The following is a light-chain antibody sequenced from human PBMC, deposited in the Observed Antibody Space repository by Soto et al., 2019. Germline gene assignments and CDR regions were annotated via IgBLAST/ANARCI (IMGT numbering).Light chain of an antibody. CDR2: GAS. V-gene: IGKV3-15*01. CDR1: QSVSTN. CDR3: HQYNNLWT. J-gene: IGKJ1*01. Sequence: VITLSLTTASVSPRERATLSCRASQSVSTNLAWYQQKPGQVPSLLIYGASTRASGIPARFSGSGSGTEFTLTIGILQSEDFAVYYCHQYNNLWTFGQGTKVDIK.